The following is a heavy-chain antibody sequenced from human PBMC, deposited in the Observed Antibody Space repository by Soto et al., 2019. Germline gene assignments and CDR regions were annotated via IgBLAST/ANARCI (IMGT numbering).Heavy chain of an antibody. CDR3: ARAASYSSGWPAAY. V-gene: IGHV3-30-3*01. J-gene: IGHJ4*02. D-gene: IGHD6-19*01. Sequence: QVQLVESGGGVVQPGRSLRLSCAASGFTFSSYAMHWVRQAPGKGLEWVAVISYDGSNKYYADSVKGRFTISRDNSKNTLDPQMNSLRAEDTAVYYCARAASYSSGWPAAYWGQGTLVTVSS. CDR2: ISYDGSNK. CDR1: GFTFSSYA.